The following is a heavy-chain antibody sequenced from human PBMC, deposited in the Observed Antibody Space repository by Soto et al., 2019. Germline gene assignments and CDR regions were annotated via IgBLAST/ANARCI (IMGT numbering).Heavy chain of an antibody. V-gene: IGHV3-74*03. CDR3: ARDWSGSLDY. CDR2: INRDGSGT. CDR1: GFTFSDYD. D-gene: IGHD1-26*01. Sequence: GGSLRLSCAASGFTFSDYDIHLVRQAPGKGLVWVSRINRDGSGTTYADSVKGRFTISRDNAKNTLYLQMNSLRAEDTAVYYCARDWSGSLDYWGQGTLVTVSS. J-gene: IGHJ4*02.